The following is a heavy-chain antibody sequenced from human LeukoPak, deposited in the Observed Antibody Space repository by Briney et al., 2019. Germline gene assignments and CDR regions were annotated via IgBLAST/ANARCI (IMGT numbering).Heavy chain of an antibody. V-gene: IGHV3-30*02. D-gene: IGHD6-13*01. CDR2: IRYDGSNK. CDR3: AKASSSPLPFDY. CDR1: GFTFSSYG. J-gene: IGHJ4*02. Sequence: GSLRLSCAASGFTFSSYGMPWVRQAPGKGLEWVAFIRYDGSNKYYADSVKGRFTISRDNSKNTLYLQMNSLRAEDTAVYYCAKASSSPLPFDYWGQGTLVTVSS.